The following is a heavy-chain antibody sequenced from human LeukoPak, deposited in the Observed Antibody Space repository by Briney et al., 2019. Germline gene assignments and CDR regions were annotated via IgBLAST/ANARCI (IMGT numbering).Heavy chain of an antibody. V-gene: IGHV3-30*18. CDR3: AKDFNRWLQFPGVPDY. CDR1: GFTFSSYG. J-gene: IGHJ4*02. Sequence: GRSLRLSCAASGFTFSSYGMHWVRQAPGKGLEWVAVISYDGSNKYYADSVKGRFTISRDNSKNTLYLQMNSLRAEDTAVHYCAKDFNRWLQFPGVPDYWGQGTLVTVSS. D-gene: IGHD5-24*01. CDR2: ISYDGSNK.